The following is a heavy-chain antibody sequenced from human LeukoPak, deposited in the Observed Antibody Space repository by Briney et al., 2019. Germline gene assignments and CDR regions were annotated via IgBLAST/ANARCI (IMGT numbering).Heavy chain of an antibody. Sequence: PGGSLRLSCAASGCSFSSFSMNWVRQAPGKGLEWVSYISGGSSFTYYVDSVKGRFTISRDNAKNSLYLQMNSLRAEDTAVYYCARDLGYSSGPNYWGQGTRVTVSS. V-gene: IGHV3-21*01. CDR3: ARDLGYSSGPNY. D-gene: IGHD6-19*01. CDR1: GCSFSSFS. J-gene: IGHJ4*02. CDR2: ISGGSSFT.